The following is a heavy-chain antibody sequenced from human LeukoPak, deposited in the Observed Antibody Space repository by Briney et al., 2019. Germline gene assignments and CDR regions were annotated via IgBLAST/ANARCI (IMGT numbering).Heavy chain of an antibody. D-gene: IGHD2-15*01. V-gene: IGHV4-31*03. CDR1: GGSISSANYY. J-gene: IGHJ5*02. CDR3: AREYRGYCSGGSCCGWFDP. CDR2: IYYSGST. Sequence: SQTLSLTCTVSGGSISSANYYWSWIRQHPGKGLEWIGYIYYSGSTDYNPSLKSRVTISMDTSKNQFSLKLNSVSAADTAVYYCAREYRGYCSGGSCCGWFDPWGQGTLVTVSS.